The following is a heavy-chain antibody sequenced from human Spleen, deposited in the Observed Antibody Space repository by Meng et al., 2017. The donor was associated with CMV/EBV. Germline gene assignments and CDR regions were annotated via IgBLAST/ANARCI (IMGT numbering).Heavy chain of an antibody. CDR3: AGVEFCSGTTCYTGDYSSRRHFEH. J-gene: IGHJ4*02. CDR2: IVPIFGTA. V-gene: IGHV1-69*05. Sequence: RCVGRAPGRGLEWMRGIVPIFGTADYEQKFQGRVKITTNDSRSTAYMEMSSLRSEDTAVYYCAGVEFCSGTTCYTGDYSSRRHFEHWGQGTLVTVSS. D-gene: IGHD2-2*02.